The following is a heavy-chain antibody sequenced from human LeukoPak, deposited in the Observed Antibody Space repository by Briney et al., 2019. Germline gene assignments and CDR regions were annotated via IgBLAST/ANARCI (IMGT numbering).Heavy chain of an antibody. CDR2: IKQDGSEK. CDR3: TRENWHLDY. J-gene: IGHJ4*02. V-gene: IGHV3-7*01. CDR1: GFTFSDYW. Sequence: GGSLRLSCAASGFTFSDYWMSWVRQAPGKGLEWAANIKQDGSEKYYVDSVKGRFTISRDNAKNSLYLQMNSLRAEDTAVYYCTRENWHLDYWGQGNLVTVSS.